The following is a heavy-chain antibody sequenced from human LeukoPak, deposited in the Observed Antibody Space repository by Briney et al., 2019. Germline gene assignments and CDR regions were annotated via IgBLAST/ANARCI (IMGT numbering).Heavy chain of an antibody. CDR1: GFTFSSYA. CDR2: ISEVGSSK. J-gene: IGHJ5*02. D-gene: IGHD3-3*01. Sequence: QSGGSLRLSCAASGFTFSSYAMHWVRQAPGKGLEWVAVISEVGSSKYYADSVKGRFTISRDNSKNTLYLQMNGLRVEDTAVYYCARDRVREIGVVLPTTGGGRNWFDPWGQGTRVTVSS. CDR3: ARDRVREIGVVLPTTGGGRNWFDP. V-gene: IGHV3-30-3*01.